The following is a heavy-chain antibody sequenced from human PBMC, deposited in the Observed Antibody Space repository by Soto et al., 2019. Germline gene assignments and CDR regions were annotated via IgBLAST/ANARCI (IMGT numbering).Heavy chain of an antibody. V-gene: IGHV3-23*01. Sequence: EVQLLESGGGLVQPGGSLRLPCAASGFTFSSYAMSWVRQAPGKGLEWVSGISGSGVSTYYADSVKGRFTISRDNSKSTLYLQMNSLRAEDTAVYYCAKDRERIATRSIDYWGQGTLVTVSS. CDR3: AKDRERIATRSIDY. CDR2: ISGSGVST. D-gene: IGHD6-6*01. CDR1: GFTFSSYA. J-gene: IGHJ4*02.